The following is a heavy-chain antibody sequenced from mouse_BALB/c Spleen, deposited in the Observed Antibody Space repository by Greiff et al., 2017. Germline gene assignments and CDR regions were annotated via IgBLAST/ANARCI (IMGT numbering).Heavy chain of an antibody. D-gene: IGHD3-1*01. J-gene: IGHJ4*01. V-gene: IGHV5-17*02. CDR2: ISSGSSTI. CDR3: ARSGKGNYAMDY. Sequence: EVQVVESGGGLVQPGGSLKLSCAASGFTFSSFGMHWVRQAPEKGLEWVAYISSGSSTIYYADTVKGRFTISRDNPKNTLFLQMTSLRSEDTAMYYCARSGKGNYAMDYWGQGTSVTVSS. CDR1: GFTFSSFG.